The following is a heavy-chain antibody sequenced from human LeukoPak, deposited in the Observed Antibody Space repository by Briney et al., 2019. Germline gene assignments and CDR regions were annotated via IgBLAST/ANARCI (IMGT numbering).Heavy chain of an antibody. D-gene: IGHD3-3*01. Sequence: PSETLSLTCTVSGGSISSSSYYWGWIRQPPGKGLEWIGGIYYSGSTYYNPSLKSRVTISVDTSKNQFSLKLSSVTAADTAVYYCASGIPTDFWSGYYVGDAFDIWGQGTMVAVSS. CDR3: ASGIPTDFWSGYYVGDAFDI. CDR2: IYYSGST. J-gene: IGHJ3*02. V-gene: IGHV4-39*01. CDR1: GGSISSSSYY.